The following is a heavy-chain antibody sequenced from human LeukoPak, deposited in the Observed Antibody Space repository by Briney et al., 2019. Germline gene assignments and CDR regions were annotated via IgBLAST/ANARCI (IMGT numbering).Heavy chain of an antibody. CDR2: IYYSGST. D-gene: IGHD2-2*01. J-gene: IGHJ4*02. V-gene: IGHV4-30-4*08. Sequence: SQTLSLTCTVSGGFISNGDYYWSWIRQPPGKGMEWIGYIYYSGSTYYNPSLKSRVTISVDTSKNQFSLKLSSVTAADTAVYYCARDRGYCSSTSCPSYYFDYWGQGTLVTVSS. CDR3: ARDRGYCSSTSCPSYYFDY. CDR1: GGFISNGDYY.